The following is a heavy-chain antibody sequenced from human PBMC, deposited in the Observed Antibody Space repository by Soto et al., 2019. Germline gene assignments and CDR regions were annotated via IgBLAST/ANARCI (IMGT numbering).Heavy chain of an antibody. J-gene: IGHJ5*02. CDR2: IIPIFGTA. CDR1: GGTFSSYA. Sequence: SVKVSCKASGGTFSSYAISWVRQAPGQGLEWMGGIIPIFGTANYAQKFQGRVTITADKSTSTAYMALSSLRSEDTAVYYCATSSPIRSALDPWGQGTLVTVSS. CDR3: ATSSPIRSALDP. D-gene: IGHD3-3*01. V-gene: IGHV1-69*06.